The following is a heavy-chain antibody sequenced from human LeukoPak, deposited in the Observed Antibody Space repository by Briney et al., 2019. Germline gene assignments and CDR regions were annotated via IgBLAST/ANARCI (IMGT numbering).Heavy chain of an antibody. Sequence: PGGSLRLSCAASGFAFSTYSMNWVRQAPGKGLEWVSAISGSGGSTYYADSVKGRFTISRDNSKNTLYLQMNSLRAEDTAVYYCAKAHDSSWDYWGQGTLVTVSS. CDR3: AKAHDSSWDY. CDR2: ISGSGGST. CDR1: GFAFSTYS. D-gene: IGHD3-22*01. V-gene: IGHV3-23*01. J-gene: IGHJ4*02.